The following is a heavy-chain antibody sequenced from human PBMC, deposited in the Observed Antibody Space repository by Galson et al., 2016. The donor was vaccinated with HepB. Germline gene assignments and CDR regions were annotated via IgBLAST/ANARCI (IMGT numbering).Heavy chain of an antibody. Sequence: PALVKPTQTLTVTCTFSGFSLSTSEMCVSWIRQPPGKALEWLALIDWDGDEYYSTSLETRLTISKDTSKNQVVLTRTNMDPVDTVTYYCARSRAVAGTDYYYYVMDVWGQGTPVTVSS. V-gene: IGHV2-70*01. CDR3: ARSRAVAGTDYYYYVMDV. CDR2: IDWDGDE. J-gene: IGHJ6*02. CDR1: GFSLSTSEMC. D-gene: IGHD6-19*01.